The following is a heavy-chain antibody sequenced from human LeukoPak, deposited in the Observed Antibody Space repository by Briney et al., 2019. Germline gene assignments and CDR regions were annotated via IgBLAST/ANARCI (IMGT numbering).Heavy chain of an antibody. D-gene: IGHD3-22*01. CDR3: ARDGTYYYDSSGYAPGWFDP. CDR1: GYTFTSYY. J-gene: IGHJ5*02. Sequence: ASVKVSCKASGYTFTSYYMHWVRQAPGQGLEWMGIINPSGGSTSYAQKFQGRVTMTRDTSTSTVYMELSSLRSEDTAVYYCARDGTYYYDSSGYAPGWFDPWGQGTLVTVSS. CDR2: INPSGGST. V-gene: IGHV1-46*01.